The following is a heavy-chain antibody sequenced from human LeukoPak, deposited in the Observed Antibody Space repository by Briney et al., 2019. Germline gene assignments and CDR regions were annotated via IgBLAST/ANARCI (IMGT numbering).Heavy chain of an antibody. CDR1: GFTFSDAW. Sequence: GGSLRLSCVASGFTFSDAWMTWVRQAPGKGLEWVGRVKSKTDGGTADSAAPMEGRFTVSRDDSKNTLYLQMSSLKTEDTAVYYCCTGVNWHYGWFGSWGQGTLVTVSS. J-gene: IGHJ5*01. V-gene: IGHV3-15*01. CDR2: VKSKTDGGTA. D-gene: IGHD1-1*01. CDR3: CTGVNWHYGWFGS.